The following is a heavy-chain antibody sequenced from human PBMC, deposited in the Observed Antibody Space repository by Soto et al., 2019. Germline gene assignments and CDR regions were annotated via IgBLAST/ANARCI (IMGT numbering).Heavy chain of an antibody. CDR1: GDSMLGVGY. D-gene: IGHD2-21*02. Sequence: PXESLSLTCTVSGDSMLGVGYWSCIRQFPGRGLEWIGCISSSGSTYYNPALNNRISLSLDTSQNQFSLKLLSVTAADTAIYYCARSGVTGIVIPSHWFDPWGQGTLVTVSS. CDR3: ARSGVTGIVIPSHWFDP. J-gene: IGHJ5*02. CDR2: ISSSGST. V-gene: IGHV4-31*03.